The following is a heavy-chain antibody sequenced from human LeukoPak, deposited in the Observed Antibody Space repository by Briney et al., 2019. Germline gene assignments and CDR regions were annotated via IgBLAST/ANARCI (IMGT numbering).Heavy chain of an antibody. CDR3: AREGMVGGGTRSDAFGI. D-gene: IGHD1-26*01. Sequence: GASVKVSCKASGYTFITYYIHWVRQAPGQGLEWMGLINPNSDGTDYAQKFQGRVTMTRDTSITTAYMELSRLSSDDTAVYYCAREGMVGGGTRSDAFGIWGQGTMVIVSS. V-gene: IGHV1-2*02. CDR1: GYTFITYY. CDR2: INPNSDGT. J-gene: IGHJ3*02.